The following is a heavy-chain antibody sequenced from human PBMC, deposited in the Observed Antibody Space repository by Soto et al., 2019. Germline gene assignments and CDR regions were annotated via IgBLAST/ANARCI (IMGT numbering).Heavy chain of an antibody. Sequence: QVQLQQWGAGLLKPSETLSLTCAVYGGSFSGYYWSWIRQPPGKGLEWIGEINHSGSTNYNPSLKSRVNISVDTSKNQFSLKLSSVTAADTAVYYCARGRGDGYNTRRWFDPWGQGTLVTVSS. CDR2: INHSGST. D-gene: IGHD5-12*01. V-gene: IGHV4-34*01. J-gene: IGHJ5*02. CDR3: ARGRGDGYNTRRWFDP. CDR1: GGSFSGYY.